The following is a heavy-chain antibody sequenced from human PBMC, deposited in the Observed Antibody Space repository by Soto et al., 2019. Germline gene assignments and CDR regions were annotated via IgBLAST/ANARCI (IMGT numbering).Heavy chain of an antibody. CDR3: GTLTKYDILTGFYPC. D-gene: IGHD3-9*01. CDR1: GFTVNSNY. J-gene: IGHJ4*02. V-gene: IGHV3-66*01. Sequence: PGGSLRLSCAASGFTVNSNYMSWVRQAPGKGLEWVSVIYSDGSTYYADSVKGRFIISRDNSNNTLYFQMNSLRAEDTAVYYCGTLTKYDILTGFYPCWGQGTLVTVSS. CDR2: IYSDGST.